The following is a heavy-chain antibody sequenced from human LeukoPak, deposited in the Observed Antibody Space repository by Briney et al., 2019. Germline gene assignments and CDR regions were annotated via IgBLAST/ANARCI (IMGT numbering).Heavy chain of an antibody. V-gene: IGHV3-74*01. D-gene: IGHD3-22*01. CDR2: INSDGSST. Sequence: GGSLRLSCAASGFTFSSYWMHWVRQAPGKGLVWVSRINSDGSSTSYADSVKGRFTISRDNAKNTLYLQMNSLRAEDTAVYYCARAVSLYYDSSGYYYIDYWGQGTLVTVSP. J-gene: IGHJ4*02. CDR3: ARAVSLYYDSSGYYYIDY. CDR1: GFTFSSYW.